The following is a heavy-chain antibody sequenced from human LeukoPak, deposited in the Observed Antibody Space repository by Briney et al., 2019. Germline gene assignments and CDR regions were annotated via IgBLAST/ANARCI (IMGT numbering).Heavy chain of an antibody. CDR3: AKDPISDYVWGAREFDY. Sequence: PGVSLRLSCSASGFIFSPYAMHWVRQAPGKGLEYVSSISSEGKTTYYADSVKGRFTISRDNSKNTLYLQMNSLRAEDTAVYYCAKDPISDYVWGAREFDYWGQGTLVTVSS. CDR1: GFIFSPYA. V-gene: IGHV3-64*04. J-gene: IGHJ4*02. CDR2: ISSEGKTT. D-gene: IGHD3-16*01.